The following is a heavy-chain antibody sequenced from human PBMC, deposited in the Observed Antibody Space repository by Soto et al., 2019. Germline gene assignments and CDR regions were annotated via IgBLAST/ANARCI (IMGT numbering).Heavy chain of an antibody. CDR2: IRSKAYGATT. Sequence: PGGSLRLSCTPSGFTFGDYAMSWVRQAPGKGLEWVGFIRSKAYGATTEYAASVKGRFTISRDDSKSIAYLQMSSLKTEDTALYYCTRVSLRFLEWLGAFDIWGQGTMVTVSS. CDR1: GFTFGDYA. J-gene: IGHJ3*02. D-gene: IGHD3-3*01. CDR3: TRVSLRFLEWLGAFDI. V-gene: IGHV3-49*04.